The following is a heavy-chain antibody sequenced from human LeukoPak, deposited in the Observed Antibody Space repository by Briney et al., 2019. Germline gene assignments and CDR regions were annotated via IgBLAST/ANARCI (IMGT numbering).Heavy chain of an antibody. D-gene: IGHD6-13*01. CDR1: GGSISSSNW. CDR2: IYHSGST. Sequence: SETLSLTCAVSGGSISSSNWWSWVRQPPGKGLEWIGEIYHSGSTNYNPSLKSRVTISVDTSKNQFSLKLSSVTAADTAVYYCARVAAAGNWFDPWGQGTLVTVSS. J-gene: IGHJ5*02. V-gene: IGHV4-4*02. CDR3: ARVAAAGNWFDP.